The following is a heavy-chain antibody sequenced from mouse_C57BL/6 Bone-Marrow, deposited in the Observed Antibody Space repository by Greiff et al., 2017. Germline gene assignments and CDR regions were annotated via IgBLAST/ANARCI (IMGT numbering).Heavy chain of an antibody. Sequence: VKVVESGAELARPGASVKPSCKASGYTFTSYGISWVKQRTGQGLEWIGEIYPRSGNTYYNEKFKGKATLTADKSSSTAYMELRSLTSEDSAVYFCARYGYYGYYAMDYWGQGTSVTVSS. CDR3: ARYGYYGYYAMDY. V-gene: IGHV1-81*01. D-gene: IGHD2-3*01. J-gene: IGHJ4*01. CDR2: IYPRSGNT. CDR1: GYTFTSYG.